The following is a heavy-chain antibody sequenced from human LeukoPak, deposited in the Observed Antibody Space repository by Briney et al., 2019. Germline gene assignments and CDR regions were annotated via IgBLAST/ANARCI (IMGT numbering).Heavy chain of an antibody. J-gene: IGHJ4*02. CDR3: ATYRQVLIPFES. CDR1: GFTFSTFA. D-gene: IGHD2-8*02. Sequence: GGSLRLSCAASGFTFSTFAMVWVRQPPGKGLEWVSSIFPSGGEIHYADSVRGRFTISRDNSKSTLSLQMNSLRAEDTAIYYCATYRQVLIPFESWGQGTLVTVSS. V-gene: IGHV3-23*01. CDR2: IFPSGGEI.